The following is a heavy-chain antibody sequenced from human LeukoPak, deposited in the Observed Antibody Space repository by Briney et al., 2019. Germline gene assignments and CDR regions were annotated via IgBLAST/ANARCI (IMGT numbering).Heavy chain of an antibody. CDR2: INHSGST. CDR1: GGSFSGYY. CDR3: ARGKNGSRPLYYGSGSYFDY. J-gene: IGHJ4*02. D-gene: IGHD3-10*01. Sequence: SETLSLTCAVYGGSFSGYYWSWIRQPPGKGLEWIGEINHSGSTNYNPSLKSRVTISVDTSKNQFSLKLSSVTAADTAVYYCARGKNGSRPLYYGSGSYFDYWGQGTLVTVSS. V-gene: IGHV4-34*01.